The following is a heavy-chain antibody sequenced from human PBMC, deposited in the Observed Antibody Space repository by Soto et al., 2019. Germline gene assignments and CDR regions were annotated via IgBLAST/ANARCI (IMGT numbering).Heavy chain of an antibody. Sequence: HPGGSLRLSCSASGFTFSTYLMTGVRQAPGKGLEWVANIKEDGNEKFYVDSVKGRFTISRDNSKNSLYLEMTSLRAEDTAVYYCVRDSGYELLTGYQHFDHWGQGTLVTVSS. CDR3: VRDSGYELLTGYQHFDH. J-gene: IGHJ4*02. D-gene: IGHD3-9*01. V-gene: IGHV3-7*03. CDR1: GFTFSTYL. CDR2: IKEDGNEK.